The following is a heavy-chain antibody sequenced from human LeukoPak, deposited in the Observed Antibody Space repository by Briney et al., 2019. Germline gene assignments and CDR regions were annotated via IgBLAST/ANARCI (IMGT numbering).Heavy chain of an antibody. J-gene: IGHJ6*03. CDR1: GFTFSSYG. CDR3: AKNGDRGAYCSGGTCYPYSYYYMDV. CDR2: ISTTGGTT. Sequence: GGSLRLSCAASGFTFSSYGMSWVRQAPGKGLEWVSAISTTGGTTYYAGSVKGRFTISRDNSRNTLYLQVSSLRAEDMAIYYCAKNGDRGAYCSGGTCYPYSYYYMDVWGKGTTVTFSS. D-gene: IGHD2-15*01. V-gene: IGHV3-23*01.